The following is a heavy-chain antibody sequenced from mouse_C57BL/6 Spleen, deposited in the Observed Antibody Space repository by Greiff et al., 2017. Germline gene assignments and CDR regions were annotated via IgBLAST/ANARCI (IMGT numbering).Heavy chain of an antibody. V-gene: IGHV2-2*01. CDR3: ARKPDAKGY. CDR1: GFSLTSYG. J-gene: IGHJ4*01. CDR2: IWSGGST. Sequence: VQLQQSGPGLVQPSQSLSITCTVSGFSLTSYGVHWVRQSPGKGLEWLGVIWSGGSTYYNAAFISRLSISKDNSKSQVFFKMHSLQADDTAIYYCARKPDAKGYWGQGTSVTVSS.